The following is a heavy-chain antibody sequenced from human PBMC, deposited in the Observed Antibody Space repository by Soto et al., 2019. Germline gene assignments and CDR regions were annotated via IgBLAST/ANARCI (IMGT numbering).Heavy chain of an antibody. CDR3: AKAIRPFTYDFWSGYPFDY. Sequence: PGGSLRLSCAASGFTFSRYAMSWVRQAPGKGLEWVSAISGSGGSTYYADSVKGRFTISRDNSKNTLYLQMNSLRAEDTAVYYCAKAIRPFTYDFWSGYPFDYWGQGTLVTVSS. D-gene: IGHD3-3*01. CDR1: GFTFSRYA. CDR2: ISGSGGST. V-gene: IGHV3-23*01. J-gene: IGHJ4*02.